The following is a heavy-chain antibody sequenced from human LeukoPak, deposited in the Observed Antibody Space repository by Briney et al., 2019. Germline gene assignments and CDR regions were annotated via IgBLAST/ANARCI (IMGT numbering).Heavy chain of an antibody. V-gene: IGHV4-4*07. CDR1: GGSISYYY. CDR3: ARLSTVTTSFDY. Sequence: SETLSLTCTVSGGSISYYYWNWIRQPAGKGLEWIGRIYTSGRTYYNPSLKSRVSMSVDTSKNQFSLKLSSVTAADTAVYYCARLSTVTTSFDYWDQGTLVTVSS. J-gene: IGHJ4*02. D-gene: IGHD4-11*01. CDR2: IYTSGRT.